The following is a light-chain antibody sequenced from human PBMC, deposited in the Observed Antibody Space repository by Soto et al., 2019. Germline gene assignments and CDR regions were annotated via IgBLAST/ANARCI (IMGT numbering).Light chain of an antibody. V-gene: IGLV2-14*01. J-gene: IGLJ2*01. CDR3: SSYTSSSTLV. CDR1: SSDVGGYNY. Sequence: QSALTQPASVSGSPGQSITISCTGTSSDVGGYNYVSWYQQHPGKAPKFMIYDVSNRPSGGSNRFSGSKSGNTASLTISGLQAEDEADYYCSSYTSSSTLVFGGGTKVTVL. CDR2: DVS.